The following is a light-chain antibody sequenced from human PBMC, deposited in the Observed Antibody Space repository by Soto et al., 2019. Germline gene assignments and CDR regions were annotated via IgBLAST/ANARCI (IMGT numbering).Light chain of an antibody. CDR3: ISYIPSTTTHWV. V-gene: IGLV2-14*01. CDR1: SSDVGNYKY. J-gene: IGLJ3*02. CDR2: EVS. Sequence: QSALTQPASVSGSPGQSITISCTGTSSDVGNYKYVSWYQQHPGKAPKLMIYEVSNRPSGVSNRFSGSKSGNTASLTISGLQAEDETDYYCISYIPSTTTHWVFGGGTKVTVL.